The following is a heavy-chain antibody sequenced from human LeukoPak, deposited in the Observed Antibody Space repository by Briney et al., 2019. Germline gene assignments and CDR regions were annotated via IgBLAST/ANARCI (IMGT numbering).Heavy chain of an antibody. CDR2: IYYSGST. D-gene: IGHD3-3*01. CDR1: GGSLSSSSYY. J-gene: IGHJ4*02. V-gene: IGHV4-39*07. CDR3: ARAPSPGWDTIFGVVIRYYFDY. Sequence: SETLSLTCTVSGGSLSSSSYYWGWIRQPPGKGLEWIGTIYYSGSTYYNPSLKSRVTISVDTPKNQFSLKLSSVTAADTAVYYCARAPSPGWDTIFGVVIRYYFDYWGQGTLVTVSS.